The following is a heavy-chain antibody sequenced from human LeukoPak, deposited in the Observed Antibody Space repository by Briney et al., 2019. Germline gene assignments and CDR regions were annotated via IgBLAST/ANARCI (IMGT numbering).Heavy chain of an antibody. J-gene: IGHJ4*02. CDR2: IYYSGST. D-gene: IGHD1-26*01. V-gene: IGHV4-59*08. CDR1: GGSINSFY. Sequence: SETLSLTCTVSGGSINSFYWTWIRQPPGKGLEWIGYIYYSGSTNYNPSLKSRVTISVDTSKNQFSLKLSSVTAADTAVYYCARHLMGRVYWGQGTLVTVSS. CDR3: ARHLMGRVY.